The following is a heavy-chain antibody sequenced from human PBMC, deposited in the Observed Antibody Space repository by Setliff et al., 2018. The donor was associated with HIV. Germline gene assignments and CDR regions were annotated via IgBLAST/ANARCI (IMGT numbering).Heavy chain of an antibody. J-gene: IGHJ6*03. Sequence: GASVKVSCKASGYTFTSSDINWVRQATGQGLEWMGWMNPNSGSTGYAQRFQGRVSMTRNTSIGTAYMELSSLRSDDTAVYYCARDREYYYYMDVWGKGTTVTVSS. D-gene: IGHD3-10*01. CDR3: ARDREYYYYMDV. CDR2: MNPNSGST. CDR1: GYTFTSSD. V-gene: IGHV1-8*02.